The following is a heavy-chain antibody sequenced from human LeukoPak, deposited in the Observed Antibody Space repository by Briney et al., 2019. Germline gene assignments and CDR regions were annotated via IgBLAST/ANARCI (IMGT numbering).Heavy chain of an antibody. CDR3: AKSDYFGSGSFYAMDV. D-gene: IGHD3-10*01. J-gene: IGHJ6*02. CDR1: GFTVSSNY. CDR2: IYSCGST. Sequence: PGGSLRLSCAASGFTVSSNYMSWVRQAPGKGLEWVSVIYSCGSTYYADSVKGRFTISRDNSKNTLYLQMNSLRAEDTAVYYCAKSDYFGSGSFYAMDVWGQGTTVTVSS. V-gene: IGHV3-66*01.